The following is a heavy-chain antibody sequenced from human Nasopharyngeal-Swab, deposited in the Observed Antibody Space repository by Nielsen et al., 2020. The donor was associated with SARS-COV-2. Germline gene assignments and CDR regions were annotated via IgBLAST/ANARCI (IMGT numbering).Heavy chain of an antibody. CDR2: ISSRGST. Sequence: SETLSLTCTVSGDSINSHFWSWIRQPPGKGLDWIGYISSRGSTNYNPSLRSRVTISVDTSKNQFSLKLSSVTAADTAVYYCARARITMIVVVDAFDIWGQGTMVTVSS. D-gene: IGHD3-22*01. J-gene: IGHJ3*02. CDR3: ARARITMIVVVDAFDI. CDR1: GDSINSHF. V-gene: IGHV4-59*11.